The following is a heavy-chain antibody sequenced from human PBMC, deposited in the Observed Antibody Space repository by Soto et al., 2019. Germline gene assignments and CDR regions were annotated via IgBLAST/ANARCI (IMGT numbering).Heavy chain of an antibody. V-gene: IGHV4-34*01. CDR3: AGDKGITMVRGVIISPYYYYYGMDV. CDR2: INHSGST. J-gene: IGHJ6*02. CDR1: GGSFSGYY. Sequence: ALEILSLTCAVYGGSFSGYYWSWIRQPPGKGLEWIGEINHSGSTNYNPSLKSRVTISVDTSKNQFPLKLSSVTAADTAVYYCAGDKGITMVRGVIISPYYYYYGMDVWGQGTTVTVSS. D-gene: IGHD3-10*01.